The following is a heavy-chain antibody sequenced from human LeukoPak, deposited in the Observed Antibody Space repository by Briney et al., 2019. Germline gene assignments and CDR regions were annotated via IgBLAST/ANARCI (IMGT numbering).Heavy chain of an antibody. Sequence: GASVKVSCKASGYTFTSYGISWVRQAPGQGLEWMGWISAYNGNTNYAQKLQGRVTMTTDTSTSTAYMELRSLRSDDTAVYYCARDRWAGLLYSSSRRNAFDIWGQGTMVTVSS. CDR2: ISAYNGNT. CDR3: ARDRWAGLLYSSSRRNAFDI. V-gene: IGHV1-18*01. J-gene: IGHJ3*02. D-gene: IGHD6-13*01. CDR1: GYTFTSYG.